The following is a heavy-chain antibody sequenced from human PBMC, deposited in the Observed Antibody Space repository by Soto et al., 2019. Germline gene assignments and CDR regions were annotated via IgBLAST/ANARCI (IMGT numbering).Heavy chain of an antibody. V-gene: IGHV3-21*01. Sequence: LRLSCAASGFDLSNTWIHWVRQVPGKGLVWVSSISSTGRYIYYGDSVRGRITVSRDNGKNSLFLQMNNLGAEDTAVYYCAREKCSSNNCYLVGYYGLDVWGQGTTVTVSS. CDR1: GFDLSNTW. CDR3: AREKCSSNNCYLVGYYGLDV. J-gene: IGHJ6*02. CDR2: ISSTGRYI. D-gene: IGHD2-2*01.